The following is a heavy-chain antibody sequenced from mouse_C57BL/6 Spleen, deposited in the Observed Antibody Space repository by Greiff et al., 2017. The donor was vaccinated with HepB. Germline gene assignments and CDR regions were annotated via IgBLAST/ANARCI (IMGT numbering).Heavy chain of an antibody. V-gene: IGHV1-64*01. CDR1: GYTFTSYW. J-gene: IGHJ2*01. Sequence: QVQLQQPGAELVKPGASVKLSCKASGYTFTSYWMHWVKQRPGQGLEWIGMIHPNSGSTNYNEKFKSKDTLTVDKSSSTAYMQHSSLTSENSAVYYCAREGTVVATDCFDYWGQGTTLTVSS. D-gene: IGHD1-1*01. CDR2: IHPNSGST. CDR3: AREGTVVATDCFDY.